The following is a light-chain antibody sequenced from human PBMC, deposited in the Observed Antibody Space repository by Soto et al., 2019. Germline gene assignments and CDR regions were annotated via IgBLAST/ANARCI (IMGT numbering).Light chain of an antibody. Sequence: EIVLTQSPVTLSLSPGERATLSCRASQSVTSFLAWYQQKPGQAPRLLIYDVSHRATGIPARFSGSGSGTDFTLTISRLEPEDFAVYYCQQRSNCPLTFGGGTKVEIK. V-gene: IGKV3-11*01. CDR2: DVS. J-gene: IGKJ4*01. CDR3: QQRSNCPLT. CDR1: QSVTSF.